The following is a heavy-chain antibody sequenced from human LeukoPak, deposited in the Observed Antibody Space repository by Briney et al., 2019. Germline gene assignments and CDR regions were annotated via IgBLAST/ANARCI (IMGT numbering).Heavy chain of an antibody. J-gene: IGHJ3*02. V-gene: IGHV3-53*01. CDR2: IYSGGST. CDR3: ARGGGYERHAFDI. D-gene: IGHD3-16*01. CDR1: GFTVSSNY. Sequence: GGSLRLSCAASGFTVSSNYMSWVRQAPGKGLEWVSVIYSGGSTYYADSVKGRFTISRDNSKNTLYLQMNSLRAEDTAVYYCARGGGYERHAFDIWGQGTMVTVSS.